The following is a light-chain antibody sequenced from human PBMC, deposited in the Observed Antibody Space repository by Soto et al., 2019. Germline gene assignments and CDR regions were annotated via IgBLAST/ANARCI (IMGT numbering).Light chain of an antibody. Sequence: IVLTQSPATLSVSPGERATLSCRASENINTYLAWYQQKPGQAPKLLIYDASNRATGIPARFSGSGSGTDFTLTISRLEPEDFAVYSCQQYGSSPRTFGQGTRLEIK. J-gene: IGKJ5*01. V-gene: IGKV3-20*01. CDR2: DAS. CDR3: QQYGSSPRT. CDR1: ENINTY.